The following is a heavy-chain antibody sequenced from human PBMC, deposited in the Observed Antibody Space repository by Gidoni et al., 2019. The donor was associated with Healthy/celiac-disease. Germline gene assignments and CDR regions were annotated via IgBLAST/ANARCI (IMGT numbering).Heavy chain of an antibody. CDR1: GFTFSSYA. CDR3: ANLRYSSGWYPWFDP. Sequence: EVQLLESGGGLVQPGGSLRLSCAASGFTFSSYAMSWVRQAPGKGLEWVSAISGSGGSTYYADSVKGRFTISRDNSKNTLYLQMNSLRAEDTAVYYCANLRYSSGWYPWFDPWGQGTLVTVSS. D-gene: IGHD6-19*01. CDR2: ISGSGGST. J-gene: IGHJ5*02. V-gene: IGHV3-23*01.